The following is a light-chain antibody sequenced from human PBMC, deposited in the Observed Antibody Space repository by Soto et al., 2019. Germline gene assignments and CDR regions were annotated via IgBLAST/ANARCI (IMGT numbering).Light chain of an antibody. CDR3: QKYKSAPWT. CDR1: QGISNY. J-gene: IGKJ1*01. V-gene: IGKV1-27*01. CDR2: AAS. Sequence: DIQMTQSPSSLSASVGDRVTITCRASQGISNYLVWYQQKPGKVPKLLIHAASTLQSGVPSRFSGSGSGTDFTLTITSLQPEDVATYYCQKYKSAPWTFGQGTKVEIK.